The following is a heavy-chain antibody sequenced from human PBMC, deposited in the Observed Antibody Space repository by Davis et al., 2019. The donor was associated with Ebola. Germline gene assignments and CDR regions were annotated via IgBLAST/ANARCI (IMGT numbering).Heavy chain of an antibody. Sequence: MPGGSLRLSCTVSGGSISSSSYYWGWIRQPPGKGLEWIGSIYYSGSTYYNPSLKSRVTISVDTSKNQFSLKLSSVTAADTAVYYCATGGSGTQIIGSWGQGTLVTVSS. D-gene: IGHD3-10*01. J-gene: IGHJ5*02. CDR3: ATGGSGTQIIGS. V-gene: IGHV4-39*07. CDR1: GGSISSSSYY. CDR2: IYYSGST.